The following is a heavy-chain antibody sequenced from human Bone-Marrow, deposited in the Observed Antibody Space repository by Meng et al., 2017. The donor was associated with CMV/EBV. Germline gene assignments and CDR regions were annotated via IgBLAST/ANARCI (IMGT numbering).Heavy chain of an antibody. CDR2: INHSGST. CDR1: GGSFSGYY. CDR3: AGPDDMGSSPHDPFDI. V-gene: IGHV4-34*01. D-gene: IGHD1-26*01. J-gene: IGHJ3*02. Sequence: SETLSLTCAVYGGSFSGYYWSWIRQPPGKGLEWIGEINHSGSTNYNPSLKSRVTISLDTSRNQLSLRLTPVTAADTAMYYCAGPDDMGSSPHDPFDIWGQGTMVTVSS.